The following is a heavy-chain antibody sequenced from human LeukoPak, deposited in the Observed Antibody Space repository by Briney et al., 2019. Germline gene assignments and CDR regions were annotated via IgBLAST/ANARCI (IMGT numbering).Heavy chain of an antibody. CDR2: VDHTGST. CDR1: DDSITMYY. Sequence: SETLSLTCTVSDDSITMYYWTWIRQPPGKGLEWIEYVDHTGSTNFNPSLNGRVSISRDTSKNLFSLRLRSVTAADTAVYFCARGRVSSSTWYSTYYYYFYMDVWGKGTTVTVSS. D-gene: IGHD1-1*01. J-gene: IGHJ6*03. CDR3: ARGRVSSSTWYSTYYYYFYMDV. V-gene: IGHV4-59*01.